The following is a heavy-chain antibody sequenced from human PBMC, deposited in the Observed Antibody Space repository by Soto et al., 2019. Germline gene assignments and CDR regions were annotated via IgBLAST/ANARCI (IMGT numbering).Heavy chain of an antibody. CDR1: GFTLGDYS. Sequence: GGALRLSCTASGFTLGDYSISWFRQAPGEGGEWVGSIRSKAYGGTTEYAASVKGRFTISRDDSKSIAYLQMNSLKTEDTAVYYCTRVSSGWYVGDNWFDPWGQGTLVTVSS. J-gene: IGHJ5*02. CDR2: IRSKAYGGTT. V-gene: IGHV3-49*03. CDR3: TRVSSGWYVGDNWFDP. D-gene: IGHD6-19*01.